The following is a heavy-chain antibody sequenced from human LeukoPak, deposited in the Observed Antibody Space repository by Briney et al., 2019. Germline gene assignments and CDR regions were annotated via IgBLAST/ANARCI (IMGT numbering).Heavy chain of an antibody. CDR1: GFTFSDYY. V-gene: IGHV3-11*01. Sequence: GGSLRLSCAASGFTFSDYYMSWIRQAPGKGLEWVSYISSSGSTIYYADSVKGRFTISRDNAKNSLYLQMNSLRAEDTAVYYCARAGYCSSTSCSIFYGMDVWGQGTTVTVSS. CDR2: ISSSGSTI. D-gene: IGHD2-2*01. CDR3: ARAGYCSSTSCSIFYGMDV. J-gene: IGHJ6*02.